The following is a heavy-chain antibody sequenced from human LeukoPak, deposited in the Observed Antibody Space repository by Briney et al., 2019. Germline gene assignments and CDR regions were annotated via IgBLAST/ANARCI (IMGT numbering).Heavy chain of an antibody. Sequence: PGESLRLSCAASGFSFSPYWMSWVRQAPGKGLEWVANIKQDGSDIYYVDSVKGRFIISRDNAKNSLYLQMSSLRAEDTAVYYCTRGGRLHPQSPYWGQGTLVTVSS. V-gene: IGHV3-7*01. D-gene: IGHD3-16*01. J-gene: IGHJ4*02. CDR3: TRGGRLHPQSPY. CDR1: GFSFSPYW. CDR2: IKQDGSDI.